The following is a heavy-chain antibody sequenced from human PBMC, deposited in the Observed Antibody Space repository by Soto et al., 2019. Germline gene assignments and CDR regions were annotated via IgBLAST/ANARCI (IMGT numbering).Heavy chain of an antibody. CDR2: IIPIFGTA. V-gene: IGHV1-69*13. J-gene: IGHJ4*02. Sequence: SVKVSCKASGGTFSSYAISWVRQAPGQGLEWMGGIIPIFGTANYAQKFQGRVTITADESTSTAYMELSSLRSEDTAVYYCARPRGCISTSCYLDYWGQGTLVTVSS. CDR1: GGTFSSYA. CDR3: ARPRGCISTSCYLDY. D-gene: IGHD2-2*01.